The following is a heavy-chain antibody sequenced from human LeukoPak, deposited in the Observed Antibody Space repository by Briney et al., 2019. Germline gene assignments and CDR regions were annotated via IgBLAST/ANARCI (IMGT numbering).Heavy chain of an antibody. V-gene: IGHV3-48*03. D-gene: IGHD6-19*01. CDR3: ARNGAEQWLGGGVFDY. CDR1: GFTFSSYE. J-gene: IGHJ4*02. CDR2: ISSSGSTI. Sequence: GGSLRLSCAASGFTFSSYEMNWVRQAPGKGLEWVSYISSSGSTIYYADSVKGRFTISRDNAKNSLYLQMNSLRAEDTALYYCARNGAEQWLGGGVFDYWGQGTLVTVSS.